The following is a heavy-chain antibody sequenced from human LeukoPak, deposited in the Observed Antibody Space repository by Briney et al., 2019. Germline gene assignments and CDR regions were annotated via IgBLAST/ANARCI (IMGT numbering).Heavy chain of an antibody. Sequence: AASVKVSCKASGYTFTSYDINWVRQATGQGLEWMGWMNPNSGNTGYAQKFQGRVTMTRNTPISTAYMELSSLRSEDTAVYYCARQTRQQLVVPSYYYYYYMDVWGKGTTVTVSS. D-gene: IGHD6-6*01. V-gene: IGHV1-8*01. CDR1: GYTFTSYD. CDR3: ARQTRQQLVVPSYYYYYYMDV. J-gene: IGHJ6*03. CDR2: MNPNSGNT.